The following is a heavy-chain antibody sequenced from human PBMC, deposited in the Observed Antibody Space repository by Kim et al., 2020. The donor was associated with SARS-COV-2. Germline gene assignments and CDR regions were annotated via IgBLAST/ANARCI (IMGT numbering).Heavy chain of an antibody. CDR2: ISGSGGST. CDR3: AKDRSGYDSFPYTDSWLFDY. D-gene: IGHD5-12*01. J-gene: IGHJ4*02. Sequence: GSLRLSCAASGFTFSSYAMSWVRQAPGKGLEWVSAISGSGGSTYYADSVKGRFTISRDNSKNTLYLQMNSLRAEDTAVYYCAKDRSGYDSFPYTDSWLFDYWGQGTLVTVSS. V-gene: IGHV3-23*01. CDR1: GFTFSSYA.